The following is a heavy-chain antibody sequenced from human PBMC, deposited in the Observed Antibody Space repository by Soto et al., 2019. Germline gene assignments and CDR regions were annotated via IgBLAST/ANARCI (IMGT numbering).Heavy chain of an antibody. Sequence: QVQLVQSGAEEKKPGASVKVSCKASGYTFTGYDMHWVRQAPGQRLEWMGWINAGNGNTKYSQKFQGRVTITRDTSASTADMELSSLRSEDTAVYYCARAVAVPADFDYWGQGTLVTVSS. D-gene: IGHD6-19*01. V-gene: IGHV1-3*05. CDR3: ARAVAVPADFDY. CDR1: GYTFTGYD. CDR2: INAGNGNT. J-gene: IGHJ4*02.